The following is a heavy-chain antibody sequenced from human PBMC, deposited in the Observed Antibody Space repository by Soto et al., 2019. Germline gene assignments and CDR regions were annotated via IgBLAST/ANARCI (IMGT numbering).Heavy chain of an antibody. CDR3: AKDGGITFGGVIALHIDY. CDR1: GFTFSSYA. Sequence: GGSLRLSCAASGFTFSSYAMSWVRQAPGKGLEWVSAISGSGGSTYYADSVKGRFTISRDNSKNTLYLQMNSLRAEDTAVYYCAKDGGITFGGVIALHIDYWGQVSLATVSS. CDR2: ISGSGGST. J-gene: IGHJ4*02. V-gene: IGHV3-23*01. D-gene: IGHD3-16*02.